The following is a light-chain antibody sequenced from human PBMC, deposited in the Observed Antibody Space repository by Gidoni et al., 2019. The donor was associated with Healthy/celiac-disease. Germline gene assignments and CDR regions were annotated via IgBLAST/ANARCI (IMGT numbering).Light chain of an antibody. CDR2: AAS. CDR1: QSISSY. V-gene: IGKV1-39*01. CDR3: QQSYSTPPT. J-gene: IGKJ1*01. Sequence: DIQMTQSPSSLSASVGDRVTITCRASQSISSYLNWYQQKPGKAPKLLIYAASSVQSGVPSRFSGSGSGTDFTLTISSLQPEDFATYYCQQSYSTPPTFGQGTKVEIK.